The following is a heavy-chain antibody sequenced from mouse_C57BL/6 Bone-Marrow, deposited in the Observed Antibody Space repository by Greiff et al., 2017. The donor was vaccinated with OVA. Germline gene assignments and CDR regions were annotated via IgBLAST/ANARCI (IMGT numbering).Heavy chain of an antibody. CDR1: GYSFTGYY. D-gene: IGHD1-1*01. CDR3: ASGAPITTAWYFDV. V-gene: IGHV1-42*01. J-gene: IGHJ1*03. CDR2: INPSTGGT. Sequence: VQLQQSGPELVKPGASVKISCKASGYSFTGYYMNWVKQSPEKSLEWIGEINPSTGGTTYNQKFKAKATLTVDKSSSTAYMQLKSLTSEDSAVYDCASGAPITTAWYFDVWGTGTTVTVSS.